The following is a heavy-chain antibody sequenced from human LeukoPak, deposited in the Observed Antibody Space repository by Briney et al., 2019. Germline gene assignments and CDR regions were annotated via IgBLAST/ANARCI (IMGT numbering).Heavy chain of an antibody. Sequence: PGGSLRLSCAASGFTFSSYSMNWVRQAPGKGLEWVSFISGSSSYIYYGDSVKGRFTISRDNAKNSLYLQMNSLRAEDTAVCYCAAGSGYYLRYFDYWGQGTLVTVSS. CDR2: ISGSSSYI. D-gene: IGHD3-3*01. J-gene: IGHJ4*02. CDR1: GFTFSSYS. CDR3: AAGSGYYLRYFDY. V-gene: IGHV3-21*01.